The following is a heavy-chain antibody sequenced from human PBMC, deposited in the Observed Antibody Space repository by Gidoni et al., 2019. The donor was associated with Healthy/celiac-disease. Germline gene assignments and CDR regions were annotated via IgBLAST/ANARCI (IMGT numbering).Heavy chain of an antibody. D-gene: IGHD3-22*01. CDR1: GFTFSSYG. V-gene: IGHV3-30*18. CDR3: AKEEVNYYDSSGYHLDY. J-gene: IGHJ4*02. CDR2: ISYDGSNK. Sequence: QVQLVESGGGVVQPGRSLRLSCAASGFTFSSYGMHWVRQAPGKGLEWVAVISYDGSNKYYADSVKGRFTISRDNSKNTLYLQMNSLRAEDTAVYYCAKEEVNYYDSSGYHLDYWGQGTLVTVSS.